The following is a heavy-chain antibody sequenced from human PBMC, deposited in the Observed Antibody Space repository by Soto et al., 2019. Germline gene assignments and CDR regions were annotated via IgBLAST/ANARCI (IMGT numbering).Heavy chain of an antibody. Sequence: GRSLRLSCAASGFTFSSYSMNWVRQAPGKGLEWISYITSSSDIVQYADSVKGRFTISRDNAKSSLYLQMNSLRAEDTAVYYCARDLLWAFDIWGQRTMVTGSS. CDR3: ARDLLWAFDI. CDR2: ITSSSDIV. V-gene: IGHV3-48*01. J-gene: IGHJ3*02. CDR1: GFTFSSYS. D-gene: IGHD3-10*01.